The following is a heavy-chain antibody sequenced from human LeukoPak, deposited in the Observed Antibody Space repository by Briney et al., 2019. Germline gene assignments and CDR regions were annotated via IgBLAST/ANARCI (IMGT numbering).Heavy chain of an antibody. CDR2: INAGNGNT. V-gene: IGHV1-3*01. CDR1: GYTFTSYA. CDR3: ARDAVGATPGAFDI. Sequence: GASVKVSCKASGYTFTSYAMHWVRQAPGQRLEWMGWINAGNGNTKYSQKFQGRVTVTADESTSTAYMELSSLRSEDTAVYYCARDAVGATPGAFDIWGQGTMVTVSS. J-gene: IGHJ3*02. D-gene: IGHD1-26*01.